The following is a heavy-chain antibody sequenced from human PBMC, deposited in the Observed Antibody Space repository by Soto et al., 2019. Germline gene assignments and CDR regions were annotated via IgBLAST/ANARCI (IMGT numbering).Heavy chain of an antibody. CDR3: ARDSEHLTYYDFWSGYYTGSGGFDY. Sequence: QVQLVESGGGVVQPGRSLRLSCAASGFTFSSYAMHWVRQAPGKGLEWVAVISYDGSNKYYADSVKGRFTISRDNSKNTLYLQMNSLRAEDTAVYYCARDSEHLTYYDFWSGYYTGSGGFDYWGQGTLVTVSS. CDR1: GFTFSSYA. CDR2: ISYDGSNK. J-gene: IGHJ4*02. V-gene: IGHV3-30-3*01. D-gene: IGHD3-3*01.